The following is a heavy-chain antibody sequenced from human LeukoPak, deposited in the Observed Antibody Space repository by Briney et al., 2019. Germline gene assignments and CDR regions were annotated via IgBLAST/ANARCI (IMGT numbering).Heavy chain of an antibody. J-gene: IGHJ4*02. V-gene: IGHV3-33*08. CDR2: IWYDGSNK. CDR3: ARDQHDFWSGRRTNGVFDY. Sequence: PGRSLRLSCAASGFTFSSYAMHWVRQAPGKGLEWVAVIWYDGSNKYYADSVKGRFTISRDNSKNTLYLQMNSLRAEDTAVYYCARDQHDFWSGRRTNGVFDYWGQGTLVTVSS. CDR1: GFTFSSYA. D-gene: IGHD3-3*01.